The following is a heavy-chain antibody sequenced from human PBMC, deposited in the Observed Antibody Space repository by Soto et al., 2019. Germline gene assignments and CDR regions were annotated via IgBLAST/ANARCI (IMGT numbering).Heavy chain of an antibody. D-gene: IGHD3-16*01. CDR2: IVPRFGSP. CDR3: ARDRIQLRLGKYSFNCMDV. CDR1: GGTFSDFA. Sequence: QVQLVQSGAEMRKPGSSLRVSCKASGGTFSDFAFSWVRQAPGQGLEWMGGIVPRFGSPNYAQKFGGRVTITADTSTSTVYMELSGLRFDDTAVYFCARDRIQLRLGKYSFNCMDVWGQGTTITVSS. J-gene: IGHJ6*02. V-gene: IGHV1-69*06.